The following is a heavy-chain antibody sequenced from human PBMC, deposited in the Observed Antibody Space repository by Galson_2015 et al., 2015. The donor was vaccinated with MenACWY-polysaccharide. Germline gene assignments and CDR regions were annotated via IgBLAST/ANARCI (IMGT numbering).Heavy chain of an antibody. V-gene: IGHV3-30*02. CDR3: ATDSSWPLVGPPVSRFQY. J-gene: IGHJ4*02. D-gene: IGHD1-26*01. CDR2: VPADGSNE. CDR1: GFILSNYA. Sequence: SLRLSCPASGFILSNYAMHWVRQAPGQGLEWVSFVPADGSNEYYADSVRGRVIFSRDKSKNTVSLEMNSLRSEDTAVYYCATDSSWPLVGPPVSRFQYWGQGTLLTVSS.